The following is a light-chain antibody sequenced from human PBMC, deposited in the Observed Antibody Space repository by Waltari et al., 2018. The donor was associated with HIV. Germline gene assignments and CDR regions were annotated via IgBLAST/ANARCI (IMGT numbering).Light chain of an antibody. CDR3: QSYDSSLSGSI. Sequence: QSVLTQPPSVSGAPGQRVTISCTGTRSNIGSNYAVQWYQQRPGTAPKLLIYAHTNRPSGVPDRFAGSKSGTSVSLAITGLQAEDEADYYCQSYDSSLSGSIFGGGTKLTVL. CDR1: RSNIGSNYA. J-gene: IGLJ2*01. CDR2: AHT. V-gene: IGLV1-40*01.